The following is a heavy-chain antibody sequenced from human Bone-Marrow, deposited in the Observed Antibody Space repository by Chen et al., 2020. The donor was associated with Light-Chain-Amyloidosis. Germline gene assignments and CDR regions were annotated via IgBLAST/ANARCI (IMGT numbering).Heavy chain of an antibody. CDR1: GFTPSRYW. V-gene: IGHV3-7*01. CDR3: ARESTSSEGGC. J-gene: IGHJ1*01. D-gene: IGHD1-26*01. CDR2: IERDGDEK. Sequence: EVQLVESGGGLVQPGGSLRPSCTGTGFTPSRYWMSWVRQAPGKGLEWVANIERDGDEKNYVDSVKGRFTISRDNAKNSLYLQMNSLRDEDTAVYYCARESTSSEGGCWGQGALVTVSS.